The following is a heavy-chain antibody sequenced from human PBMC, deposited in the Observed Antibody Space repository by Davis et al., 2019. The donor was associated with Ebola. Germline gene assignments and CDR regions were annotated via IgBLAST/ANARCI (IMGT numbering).Heavy chain of an antibody. D-gene: IGHD6-13*01. CDR3: ARMAAAGTKLDV. CDR2: ITTYNGKT. Sequence: AASVKVSCKASGYTFTDYVINWVRQAPGQGLEWMGRITTYNGKTTYAQKLQGRVTMTTDTSTSTAFMELRSLRSDDTAVYYCARMAAAGTKLDVWGQGTTVTVSS. V-gene: IGHV1-18*01. CDR1: GYTFTDYV. J-gene: IGHJ6*02.